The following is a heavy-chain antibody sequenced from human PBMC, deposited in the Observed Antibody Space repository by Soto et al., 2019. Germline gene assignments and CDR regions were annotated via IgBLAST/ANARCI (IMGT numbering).Heavy chain of an antibody. Sequence: EVQLLESEGGLVQPGGSLRLSCAASGFTFSSYAMSWVRQAPGKGPEWVSSISGGGDNTYYVDSVKGRFTISRDNSNNTLYLQMNSLRAEDTAVYDCAGGPTRLYYYYDMDVWGKGTTVTVSS. CDR3: AGGPTRLYYYYDMDV. CDR2: ISGGGDNT. J-gene: IGHJ6*03. D-gene: IGHD3-16*01. V-gene: IGHV3-23*01. CDR1: GFTFSSYA.